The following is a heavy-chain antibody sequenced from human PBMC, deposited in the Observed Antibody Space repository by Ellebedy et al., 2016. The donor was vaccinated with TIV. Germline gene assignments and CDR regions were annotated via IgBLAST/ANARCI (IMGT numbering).Heavy chain of an antibody. V-gene: IGHV1-18*04. D-gene: IGHD5-24*01. J-gene: IGHJ6*02. Sequence: ASVKVSXXASGYTFTSYGISWVRQAPGQGLEWMGWISAYNGNTNYAQKLQGRVTMTRDTSTSTVYMELSSLRSEDTAVYYCARTDGYYYYYYGMDVWGQGTTVTVSS. CDR3: ARTDGYYYYYYGMDV. CDR1: GYTFTSYG. CDR2: ISAYNGNT.